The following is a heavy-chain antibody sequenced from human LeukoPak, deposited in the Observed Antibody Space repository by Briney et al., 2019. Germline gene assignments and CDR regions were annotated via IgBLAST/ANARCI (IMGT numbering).Heavy chain of an antibody. Sequence: PGGSLRLSCAASGFTFSRYSMNWVRQAPGKGLEWVSSISGSSSSYIYYADSLKGRFTISRDNAKNSLYLQMNSLRAEDTAVYYCARDFYDTSGYYYDYWGKGTLVTVSS. J-gene: IGHJ4*02. V-gene: IGHV3-21*01. CDR3: ARDFYDTSGYYYDY. D-gene: IGHD3-22*01. CDR2: ISGSSSSYI. CDR1: GFTFSRYS.